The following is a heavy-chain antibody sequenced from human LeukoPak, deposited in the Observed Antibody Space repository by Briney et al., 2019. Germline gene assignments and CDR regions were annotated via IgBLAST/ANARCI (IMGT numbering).Heavy chain of an antibody. CDR1: GFSFRDFG. D-gene: IGHD1-26*01. Sequence: GRSLGLSCAVSGFSFRDFGFHWVRQAPGKGLEWVAVTWFDGSQKYYADSVKGRFTISRDNSKNTLYLEMNSLRVEDTAVYYCAKWEGTRQFYFGYWGQGALVTVSS. V-gene: IGHV3-33*06. CDR3: AKWEGTRQFYFGY. J-gene: IGHJ4*02. CDR2: TWFDGSQK.